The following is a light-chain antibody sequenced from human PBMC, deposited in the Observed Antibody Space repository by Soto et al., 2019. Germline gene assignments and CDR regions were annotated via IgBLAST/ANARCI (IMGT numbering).Light chain of an antibody. CDR3: QQYNSYSWT. CDR2: DAS. V-gene: IGKV1-5*01. J-gene: IGKJ1*01. CDR1: QSISSW. Sequence: DIQMTESPPTHSASGGQRVNITCRASQSISSWLAWYQQKPGKAPKLLIYDASSLESGVPSRFSGSGSGTEFTLTISSLQPDDFATYYCQQYNSYSWTFGQGTKVDIK.